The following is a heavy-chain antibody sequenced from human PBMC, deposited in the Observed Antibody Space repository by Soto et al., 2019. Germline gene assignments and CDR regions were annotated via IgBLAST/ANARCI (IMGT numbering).Heavy chain of an antibody. CDR3: ASGIELGSRSYYEAYYYGMDV. J-gene: IGHJ6*02. CDR2: IIPIFGTA. V-gene: IGHV1-69*13. CDR1: GGTFSSYA. Sequence: ASVKVSCKASGGTFSSYAISWVRQAPGQGLEWMGGIIPIFGTANYAQKFQGRVTITADESTSTAYMELSSLRSEDTAVYYCASGIELGSRSYYEAYYYGMDVWGQGTTVTVSS. D-gene: IGHD1-26*01.